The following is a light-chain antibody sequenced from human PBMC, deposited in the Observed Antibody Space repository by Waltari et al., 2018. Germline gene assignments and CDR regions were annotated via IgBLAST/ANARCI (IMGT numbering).Light chain of an antibody. CDR2: DVS. CDR1: SSDVGGYNY. V-gene: IGLV2-23*02. Sequence: QSALTQPASVSGSPGQSITISCTGTSSDVGGYNYVSWYQQHPGKAPKLMSYDVSKRRAGIYNRFLGSRHDNAAALTVSGLHAEDEGDYYGCPNAGSSTWVFGGGTKLAVL. J-gene: IGLJ3*02. CDR3: CPNAGSSTWV.